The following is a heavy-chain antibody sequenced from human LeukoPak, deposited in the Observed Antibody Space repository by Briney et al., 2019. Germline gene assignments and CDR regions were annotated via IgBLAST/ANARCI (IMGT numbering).Heavy chain of an antibody. CDR2: IYYSGST. D-gene: IGHD3-9*01. CDR1: GGSISSSSYY. Sequence: SETLSLTCTVSGGSISSSSYYWGWIRQPPGKGLEWIGSIYYSGSTYYNPSLKSRVTISVDTSKNQFSLKLSSVTAADTAVYYCARSMRYYDILTGYSMNDAFDIRGQGTMVTVSS. J-gene: IGHJ3*02. CDR3: ARSMRYYDILTGYSMNDAFDI. V-gene: IGHV4-39*07.